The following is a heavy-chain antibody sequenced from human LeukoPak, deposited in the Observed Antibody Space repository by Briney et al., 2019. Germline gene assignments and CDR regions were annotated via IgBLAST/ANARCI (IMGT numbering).Heavy chain of an antibody. CDR3: ARDITLNNDAFDF. D-gene: IGHD1/OR15-1a*01. J-gene: IGHJ3*01. V-gene: IGHV1-2*02. CDR1: GYTFTGYY. Sequence: ASVNVSCKASGYTFTGYYMHWVRQAPGQGLEWMGWINPNSGGTNYAQKFQGRVTMTRDTSITTAYMELTRLRSDDTAIYYCARDITLNNDAFDFWGQGTMVIVSS. CDR2: INPNSGGT.